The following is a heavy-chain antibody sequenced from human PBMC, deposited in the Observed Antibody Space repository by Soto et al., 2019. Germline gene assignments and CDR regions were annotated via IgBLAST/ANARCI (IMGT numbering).Heavy chain of an antibody. J-gene: IGHJ5*02. Sequence: LEILSLTCTVSGGSISSYCWSWIRQPPGKGLEWIGYIYYSGSTNYNPSLKSRVTISVDTSKNQFSLKLSSVTAADTAVYYCARLDYGDYSLFDPWGQGTLVTVSS. CDR2: IYYSGST. V-gene: IGHV4-59*01. CDR1: GGSISSYC. CDR3: ARLDYGDYSLFDP. D-gene: IGHD4-17*01.